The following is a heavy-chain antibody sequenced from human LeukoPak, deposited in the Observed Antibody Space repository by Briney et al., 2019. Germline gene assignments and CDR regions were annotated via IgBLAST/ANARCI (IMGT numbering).Heavy chain of an antibody. CDR2: INWNGGST. CDR1: GFTFSTYW. Sequence: GGSLRLSCTASGFTFSTYWMSWVRQAPGKGLEWVSGINWNGGSTGYADSVKGRFTISRDNAKNSLYLQMNSLRAEDTALYHCAREKEYSNPMDYWGQGTLVTVSS. V-gene: IGHV3-20*01. D-gene: IGHD6-6*01. J-gene: IGHJ4*02. CDR3: AREKEYSNPMDY.